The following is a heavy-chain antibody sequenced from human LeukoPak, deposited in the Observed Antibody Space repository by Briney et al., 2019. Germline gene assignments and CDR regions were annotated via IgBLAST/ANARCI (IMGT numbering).Heavy chain of an antibody. Sequence: GGSLRLSCAASGFTFSHYWMSWVRQAPGKGLEWVANIKQDGSEKYYVDSVKGRFTISRDNAKKSVYLQMNSLRAEDTAVYYCAELGITMIGGVWGKGTTVTISS. CDR2: IKQDGSEK. J-gene: IGHJ6*04. V-gene: IGHV3-7*01. CDR1: GFTFSHYW. D-gene: IGHD3-10*02. CDR3: AELGITMIGGV.